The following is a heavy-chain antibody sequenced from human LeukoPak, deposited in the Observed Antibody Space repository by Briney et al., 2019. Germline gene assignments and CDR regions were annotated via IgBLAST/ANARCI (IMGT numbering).Heavy chain of an antibody. Sequence: SVKVSCKASGGTFSSYAISWVRQAPGQGLEWMGGIIPIFGTANYAQKFQGRVTITADESTSTAYMELSSLRSEDTAVYCCAIRWYSSSSDDYWGQGTLVTVSS. D-gene: IGHD6-6*01. CDR3: AIRWYSSSSDDY. V-gene: IGHV1-69*13. J-gene: IGHJ4*02. CDR2: IIPIFGTA. CDR1: GGTFSSYA.